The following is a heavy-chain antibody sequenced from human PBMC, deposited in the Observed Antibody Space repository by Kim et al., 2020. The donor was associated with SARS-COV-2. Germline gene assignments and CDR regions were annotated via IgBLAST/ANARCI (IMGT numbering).Heavy chain of an antibody. CDR3: AGGGYYYGMDV. D-gene: IGHD3-16*01. V-gene: IGHV1-46*01. J-gene: IGHJ6*02. Sequence: TSYAQKFQGRVTMTRETSTSTVYMELSSLRSEDTAVYYCAGGGYYYGMDVWGQGTTVTVSS. CDR2: T.